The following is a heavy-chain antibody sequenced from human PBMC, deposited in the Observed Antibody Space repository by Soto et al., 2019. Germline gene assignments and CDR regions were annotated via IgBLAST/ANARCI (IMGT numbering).Heavy chain of an antibody. V-gene: IGHV4-39*02. CDR3: VRAARLRWGFDF. CDR2: IFYTGSN. Sequence: QLQLQESGPGLVKPSETLSLTCSVSGDSINRHNYYRGCIRQPPGKVLEWMGNIFYTGSNFSNPSLKSRVPITFDTSKNNCSLELRSVTAADTAVYYCVRAARLRWGFDFWGPGTLVPVSS. D-gene: IGHD4-17*01. CDR1: GDSINRHNYY. J-gene: IGHJ4*02.